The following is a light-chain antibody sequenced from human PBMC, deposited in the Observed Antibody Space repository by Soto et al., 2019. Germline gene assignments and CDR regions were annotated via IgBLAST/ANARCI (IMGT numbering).Light chain of an antibody. CDR1: QSVSSD. Sequence: EIVLTQSPATLSVAPGERATLSCRASQSVSSDLAWFQQKPGQAPRLLMYGASTRATGIPARFSGRGSGTEFTLTISSLQSEDFALYHCQQYNNWPFTFGGGTKVEIK. V-gene: IGKV3-15*01. J-gene: IGKJ4*01. CDR3: QQYNNWPFT. CDR2: GAS.